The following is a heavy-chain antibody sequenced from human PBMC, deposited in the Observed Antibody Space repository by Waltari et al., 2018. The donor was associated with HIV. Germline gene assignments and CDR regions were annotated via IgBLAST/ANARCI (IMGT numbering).Heavy chain of an antibody. Sequence: QLQLQESGPGLVTPSETLSLTCTVSGGSISSSCTYYWGWIRQPPGKGLEWIGSFYYSGSTYYHPSLKSRVTISVETSRNQFSLKLTSMTAADTGIYYCARATYSYGLDVWGQGTTVTVSS. CDR3: ARATYSYGLDV. CDR2: FYYSGST. V-gene: IGHV4-39*01. J-gene: IGHJ6*02. CDR1: GGSISSSCTYY.